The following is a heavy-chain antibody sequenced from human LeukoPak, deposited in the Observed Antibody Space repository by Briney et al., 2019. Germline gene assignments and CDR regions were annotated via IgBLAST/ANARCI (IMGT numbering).Heavy chain of an antibody. CDR3: ARDPADSITIFGVVILYYYYMDV. CDR2: ISYAGETT. J-gene: IGHJ6*03. V-gene: IGHV3-48*03. CDR1: EFTLSDYE. D-gene: IGHD3-3*01. Sequence: GGSLRLSCAASEFTLSDYEMTWVRQAPGKGLEWLSYISYAGETTYYADSVKGRFTISRDNAKNSLYLQMNSLRAEDTAVYYCARDPADSITIFGVVILYYYYMDVWGKGTTVTVSS.